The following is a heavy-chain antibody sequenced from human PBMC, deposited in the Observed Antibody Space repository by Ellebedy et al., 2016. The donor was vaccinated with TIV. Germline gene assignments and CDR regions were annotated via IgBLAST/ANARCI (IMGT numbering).Heavy chain of an antibody. CDR1: GGSFSGYY. Sequence: MPSETLSLTCAVYGGSFSGYYWSWIRQPPEKGLEWIGEINHSGSTNYNPSPKSRVTVAVDTSKNQFSLKLSSVTAADTAVYYCARLAGARIDYWGQGTLVTVSS. J-gene: IGHJ4*02. CDR2: INHSGST. CDR3: ARLAGARIDY. V-gene: IGHV4-34*01.